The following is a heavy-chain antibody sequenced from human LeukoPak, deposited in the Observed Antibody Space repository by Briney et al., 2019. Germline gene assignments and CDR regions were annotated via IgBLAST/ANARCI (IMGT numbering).Heavy chain of an antibody. CDR2: INHSGST. D-gene: IGHD5-18*01. J-gene: IGHJ4*02. CDR3: ASLDTAKSRFDY. V-gene: IGHV4-34*01. Sequence: SETLSLTCAVYGGSFSGYYWSWIRQPPGKGLEWIGEINHSGSTNYNPSLKSRVTISVDTPKNQFSLKLSSVTAADTAVYYCASLDTAKSRFDYWGQGTLVTVSS. CDR1: GGSFSGYY.